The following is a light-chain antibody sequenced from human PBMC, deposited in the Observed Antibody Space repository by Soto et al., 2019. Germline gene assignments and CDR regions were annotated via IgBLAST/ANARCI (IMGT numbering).Light chain of an antibody. J-gene: IGKJ1*01. CDR1: QTVASSY. Sequence: EIVLTQYTGTLSLSPGERATLSCRASQTVASSYLAWFQQKPDEAPRLLIYSASVRATGVPDRFIGSGSEADFTLSISTLEPEDFAIYYCQQYGTSPWTFGQGTKVDIK. V-gene: IGKV3-20*01. CDR2: SAS. CDR3: QQYGTSPWT.